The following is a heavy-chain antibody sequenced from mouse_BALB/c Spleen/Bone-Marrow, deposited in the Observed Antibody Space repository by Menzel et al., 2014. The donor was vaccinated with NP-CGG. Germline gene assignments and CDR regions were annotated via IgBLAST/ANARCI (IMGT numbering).Heavy chain of an antibody. J-gene: IGHJ3*01. CDR3: ARRPWFAY. CDR1: GYAFTYYL. Sequence: QVQLKESGAEQVRPGTSVKVSCKAAGYAFTYYLIDWIKQRPGQRPGQGLEWIGVINPGTGGTNYNEKLKGRATLTADNSSSTAYMQLSSLTSDDSAVYFCARRPWFAYWGQGTLVTVSA. CDR2: INPGTGGT. V-gene: IGHV1-54*01.